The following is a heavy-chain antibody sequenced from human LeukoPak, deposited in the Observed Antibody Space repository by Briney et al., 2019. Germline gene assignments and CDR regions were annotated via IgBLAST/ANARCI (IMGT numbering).Heavy chain of an antibody. Sequence: SETLSLTCAVYGGSFSGYYWSWIRQPPGKGLEWIGEINHSGSTNYNPSLKSRVTISVDTSKNQFSLKLSSVTAADTAVYYCARGRTVVTRGGAFDIWGQGTMVTVST. J-gene: IGHJ3*02. CDR3: ARGRTVVTRGGAFDI. CDR1: GGSFSGYY. CDR2: INHSGST. V-gene: IGHV4-34*01. D-gene: IGHD4-23*01.